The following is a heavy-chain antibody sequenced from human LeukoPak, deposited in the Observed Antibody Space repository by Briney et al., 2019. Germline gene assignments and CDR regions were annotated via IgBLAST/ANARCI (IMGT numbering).Heavy chain of an antibody. CDR1: GGSFSGYY. Sequence: SETLSLTCAVYGGSFSGYYWSWIRQPPGKGLEWIGEINHSGSTNYNPSLKSRVTISVDTSKNQFSLKLSSVTAADMAVYYCARGSGCSGGSCYYLDYWGQGTLVTVSS. D-gene: IGHD2-15*01. V-gene: IGHV4-34*01. CDR2: INHSGST. CDR3: ARGSGCSGGSCYYLDY. J-gene: IGHJ4*02.